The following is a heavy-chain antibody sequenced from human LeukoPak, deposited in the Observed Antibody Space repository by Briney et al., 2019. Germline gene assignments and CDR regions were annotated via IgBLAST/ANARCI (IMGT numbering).Heavy chain of an antibody. J-gene: IGHJ4*02. D-gene: IGHD4-23*01. CDR2: IYTSGST. CDR3: ARARLNSASDY. CDR1: GGSISSGSYY. Sequence: SETLSLTCTVSGGSISSGSYYWSWIRQPAGKGLEWIGRIYTSGSTNYNPSLKSRVTISVDTSKNQFSLKLSSVTAADTAVYYCARARLNSASDYWGQGTLVTVSS. V-gene: IGHV4-61*02.